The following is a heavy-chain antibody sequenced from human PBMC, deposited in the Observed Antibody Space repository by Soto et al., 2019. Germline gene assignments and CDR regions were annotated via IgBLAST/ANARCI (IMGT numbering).Heavy chain of an antibody. V-gene: IGHV4-4*02. CDR2: IYHSGST. D-gene: IGHD3-22*01. CDR3: ARRTDYYASSGTFDY. J-gene: IGHJ4*02. Sequence: SETLSLTCAVSGTSISSNNWWSWVRQPPGKGLEWIGEIYHSGSTNYNPSLESRVTILVDKSKNQFSLNLRSVTAADTAVYYCARRTDYYASSGTFDYWGQGTLVTVSS. CDR1: GTSISSNNW.